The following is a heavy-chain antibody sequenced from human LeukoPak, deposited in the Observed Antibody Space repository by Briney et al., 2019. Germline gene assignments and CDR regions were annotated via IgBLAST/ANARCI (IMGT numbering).Heavy chain of an antibody. V-gene: IGHV3-21*01. J-gene: IGHJ3*02. D-gene: IGHD6-25*01. CDR3: ARESSESFDI. CDR2: IGSRSSSI. CDR1: GFTFSSHS. Sequence: NPGGSLRLSRAASGFTFSSHSMNWVRQAPGKGLEWVSSIGSRSSSIYYADSVKGRFTISRDNAKNSLYLQMNSLRAEDTAVYYCARESSESFDIWGQGTMVTVSS.